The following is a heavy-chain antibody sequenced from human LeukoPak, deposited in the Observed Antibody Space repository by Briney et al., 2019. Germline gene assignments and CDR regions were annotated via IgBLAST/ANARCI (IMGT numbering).Heavy chain of an antibody. CDR1: GFTFSSYA. Sequence: PGESLRLSCAASGFTFSSYAMSWVRQAPGKGLQWVSSISGSGTSVNYADSVKGRFSISRDNSKNTLYLQMTNLRAEDTAVYYCAKIPSVNYYMDVWGQGTLVTVSS. J-gene: IGHJ4*02. V-gene: IGHV3-23*01. D-gene: IGHD1-26*01. CDR2: ISGSGTSV. CDR3: AKIPSVNYYMDV.